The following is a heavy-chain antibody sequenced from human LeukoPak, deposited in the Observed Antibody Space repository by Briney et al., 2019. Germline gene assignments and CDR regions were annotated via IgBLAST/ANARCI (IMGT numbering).Heavy chain of an antibody. Sequence: PGGSLRLSCAASGFTFSSYSMNWVRQAPGKGLEWVSSISSISSYIYYADSVKGRFTISRDNAKNSLYLQMNSLRAEDTAVYYCARDRLLWFGELLENDYWGQGTLVTVSS. V-gene: IGHV3-21*01. CDR2: ISSISSYI. D-gene: IGHD3-10*01. CDR3: ARDRLLWFGELLENDY. J-gene: IGHJ4*02. CDR1: GFTFSSYS.